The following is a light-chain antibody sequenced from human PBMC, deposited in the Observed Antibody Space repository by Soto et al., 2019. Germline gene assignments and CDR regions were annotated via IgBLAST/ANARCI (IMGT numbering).Light chain of an antibody. CDR1: QSLSKS. CDR2: GAS. Sequence: TLSCRGSQSLSKSLVWYQQKPGQAPRLLIDGASNRATGIPARFSGSGSGTDFTLTISGLQAEDVTLYCSPLSAIRPNPFGGVGKV. V-gene: IGKV3D-15*01. CDR3: PLSAIRPNP. J-gene: IGKJ4*01.